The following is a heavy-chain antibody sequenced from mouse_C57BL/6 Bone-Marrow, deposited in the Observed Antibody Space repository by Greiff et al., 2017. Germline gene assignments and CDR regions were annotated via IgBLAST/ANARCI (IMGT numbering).Heavy chain of an antibody. J-gene: IGHJ4*01. D-gene: IGHD1-1*01. Sequence: VHLVESGPELVKPGASVKISCKASGYAFSSSWMNWVKQRPGKGLEWIGRIYPGDGDTNYNGKFKGKATLTADKSSSTAYMQLSSLTSEDSAVYCCARRAYYGSRSYAMDYWGQGTSVTVSS. CDR2: IYPGDGDT. V-gene: IGHV1-82*01. CDR1: GYAFSSSW. CDR3: ARRAYYGSRSYAMDY.